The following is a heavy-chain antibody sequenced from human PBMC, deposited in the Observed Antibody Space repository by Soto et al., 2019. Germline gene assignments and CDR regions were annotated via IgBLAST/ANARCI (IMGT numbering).Heavy chain of an antibody. CDR3: ARDVRFLEWNPANNWFDP. Sequence: QVQLQESGPGLVKPSQTLSLTCTVSGGSISSGDYYWSWIRQPPGKGLEWIGYIYYSGSTYYNPSLKSRVTISVDTSKNQFYLKLSSVTAADTAVYYCARDVRFLEWNPANNWFDPWGQGTLVTVSS. V-gene: IGHV4-30-4*01. CDR2: IYYSGST. CDR1: GGSISSGDYY. J-gene: IGHJ5*02. D-gene: IGHD3-3*01.